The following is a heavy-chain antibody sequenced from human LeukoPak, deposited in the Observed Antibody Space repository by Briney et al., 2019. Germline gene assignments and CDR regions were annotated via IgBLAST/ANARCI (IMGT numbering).Heavy chain of an antibody. CDR1: GGSISSYY. D-gene: IGHD6-6*01. Sequence: SETLSLTCTVSGGSISSYYWSWIRQPPGKGLEWIGYIYYSGSTNYNPSLKSRVTISVDRSKNQFSLKLSSVTAADTAVYYCARAGGYSSSGWFDPWGQGTLVTVSS. CDR2: IYYSGST. J-gene: IGHJ5*02. CDR3: ARAGGYSSSGWFDP. V-gene: IGHV4-59*12.